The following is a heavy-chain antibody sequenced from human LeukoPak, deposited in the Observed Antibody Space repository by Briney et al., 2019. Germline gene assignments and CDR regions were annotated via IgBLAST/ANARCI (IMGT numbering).Heavy chain of an antibody. CDR1: GFTFSDYA. CDR3: TRDTLLRYFDWFVPFDY. D-gene: IGHD3-9*01. CDR2: IRSKAYGGTT. V-gene: IGHV3-49*03. Sequence: GRSLRLSCTASGFTFSDYAMSWFRQTPGKGLEWVGFIRSKAYGGTTEYAASVKGRFTISRDDSKSIAYLQMNSLKTEDTAVYYRTRDTLLRYFDWFVPFDYWGQGTLVTVSS. J-gene: IGHJ4*02.